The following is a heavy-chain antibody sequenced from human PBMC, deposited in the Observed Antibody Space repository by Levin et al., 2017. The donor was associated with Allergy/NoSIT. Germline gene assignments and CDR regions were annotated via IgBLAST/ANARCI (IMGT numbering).Heavy chain of an antibody. D-gene: IGHD3-10*01. CDR3: VRGGGYYGSW. CDR1: GFTFSDYW. CDR2: INKGRNEI. V-gene: IGHV3-7*05. Sequence: GESLKISCEASGFTFSDYWMSWVRQPSGKGLEWVARINKGRNEISYVDSVKGRFTISRDDGKKSLYLQMNSLRVEGTAVYYCVRGGGYYGSWWGQGALVTVSS. J-gene: IGHJ4*02.